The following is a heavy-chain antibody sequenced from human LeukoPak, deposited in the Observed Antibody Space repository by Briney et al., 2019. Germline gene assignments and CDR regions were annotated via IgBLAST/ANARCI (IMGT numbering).Heavy chain of an antibody. CDR3: ARDRVQIWSYVGTFDH. V-gene: IGHV3-33*08. Sequence: GGSLRLSCAASGFTFDDYGMSWVRQVPGKGLEWVAVIWYDGSNKYYADSVKGRFTISRDNSKNTLYLQMNSLRAEDTAVYYCARDRVQIWSYVGTFDHWGQGSLVTVSS. CDR2: IWYDGSNK. J-gene: IGHJ4*02. D-gene: IGHD5-18*01. CDR1: GFTFDDYG.